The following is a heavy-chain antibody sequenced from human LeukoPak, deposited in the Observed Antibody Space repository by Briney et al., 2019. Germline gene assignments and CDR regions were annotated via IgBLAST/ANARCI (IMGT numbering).Heavy chain of an antibody. CDR3: ARDGPTTVTTLGYSDY. V-gene: IGHV1-2*02. Sequence: GASVKVSCKASGYTFTDYCIHWVRQAPGQGLEWMGWTNPKSGGTSYAPNFQGRVTMTRDASVSTTYMELSRLRSDDTAVYYCARDGPTTVTTLGYSDYWGQGTLVTVSS. J-gene: IGHJ4*02. CDR2: TNPKSGGT. CDR1: GYTFTDYC. D-gene: IGHD4-17*01.